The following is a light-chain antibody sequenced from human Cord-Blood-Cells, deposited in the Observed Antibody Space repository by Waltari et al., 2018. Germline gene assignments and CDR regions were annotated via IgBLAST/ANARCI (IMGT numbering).Light chain of an antibody. J-gene: IGKJ2*03. Sequence: DIDMTQSPSSLSASVGDRVTITCRASQSISSYLNWYQQKPGKAPKLLIYAASSLQSGVPSRFSGSGSGTDFTLTISSLQPEEFATYYCQQSYSTPYSFGQGTKLEIK. CDR2: AAS. CDR3: QQSYSTPYS. V-gene: IGKV1-39*01. CDR1: QSISSY.